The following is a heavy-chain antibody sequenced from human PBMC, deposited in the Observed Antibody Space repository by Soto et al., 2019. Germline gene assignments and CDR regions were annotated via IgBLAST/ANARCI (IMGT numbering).Heavy chain of an antibody. CDR1: GYTFTSYY. V-gene: IGHV1-46*01. D-gene: IGHD5-12*01. Sequence: ASVKVSCKASGYTFTSYYMHWVRQAPGQGLEWMGIINPSGGSTSYAQKFQGRVTMTRDTSTSTVYMELSSLRSEDTAVYYCARDEMATMDGAYYYYGMDVWGQGTTVTVSS. CDR3: ARDEMATMDGAYYYYGMDV. J-gene: IGHJ6*02. CDR2: INPSGGST.